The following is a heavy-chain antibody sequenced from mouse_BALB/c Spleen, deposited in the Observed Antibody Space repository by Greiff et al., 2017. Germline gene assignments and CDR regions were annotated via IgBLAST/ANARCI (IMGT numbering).Heavy chain of an antibody. V-gene: IGHV5-6-5*01. D-gene: IGHD2-4*01. CDR1: GFTFSSYA. CDR2: ISSGGST. CDR3: ARWGDYDWFAY. J-gene: IGHJ3*01. Sequence: EVHLVESGGGLVKPGGSLKLSCAASGFTFSSYAMSWVRQTPEKRLEWVASISSGGSTYYPDSVKGRFTISRDNARNILYLQMSSLRSEDTAMYYCARWGDYDWFAYWGQGTLVTVSA.